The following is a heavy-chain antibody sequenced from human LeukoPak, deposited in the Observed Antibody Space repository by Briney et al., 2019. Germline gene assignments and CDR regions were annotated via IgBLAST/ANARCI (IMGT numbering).Heavy chain of an antibody. CDR3: ARDYDFRVDY. V-gene: IGHV1-69*04. CDR1: GGTFSSYA. D-gene: IGHD3-3*01. J-gene: IGHJ4*02. Sequence: SVKVSCKASGGTFSSYAISWVRQAPGQGLEWMGRIIPILGIANYAQKFQGRVTMTTDTSTDTAYMELRSLRSDDTAVYYCARDYDFRVDYWGQGTLVTVSS. CDR2: IIPILGIA.